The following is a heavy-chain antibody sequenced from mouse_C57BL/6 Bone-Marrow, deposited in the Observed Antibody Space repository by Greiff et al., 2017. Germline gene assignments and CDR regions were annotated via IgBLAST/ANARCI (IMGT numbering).Heavy chain of an antibody. CDR1: GYTFTSYW. V-gene: IGHV1-55*01. CDR3: ASGGYDYDRGFAY. Sequence: VQLQQPGAELVKPGASVKMSCKASGYTFTSYWITWVKQRPGQGLEWIGDIYPGSGSTNYNEKFKSKTTLTVDTASSTAYMQLSSRTSEDSAVYYCASGGYDYDRGFAYWCRGTLVTVSA. D-gene: IGHD2-4*01. CDR2: IYPGSGST. J-gene: IGHJ3*01.